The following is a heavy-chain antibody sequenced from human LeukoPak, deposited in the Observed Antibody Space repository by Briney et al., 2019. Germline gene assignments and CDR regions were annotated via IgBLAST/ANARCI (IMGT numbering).Heavy chain of an antibody. D-gene: IGHD4-23*01. Sequence: GGSLRLSCAASGFTFSSYSMNWVRQAPGKGLEWVSSISSSSSYIYYADSVKGRFTISGDNAKNSLYLQMNSLRAEDTAVYYCARDPTTVVTYYFDYWGQGTLVTVSS. CDR3: ARDPTTVVTYYFDY. CDR2: ISSSSSYI. V-gene: IGHV3-21*01. CDR1: GFTFSSYS. J-gene: IGHJ4*02.